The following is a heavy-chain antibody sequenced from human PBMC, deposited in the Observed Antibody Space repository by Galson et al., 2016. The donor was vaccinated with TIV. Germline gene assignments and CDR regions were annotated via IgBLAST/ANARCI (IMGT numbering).Heavy chain of an antibody. CDR3: AVDLMTSVTTPFDF. J-gene: IGHJ4*01. CDR1: GYPFAGQY. D-gene: IGHD4-17*01. CDR2: INPNGGDT. Sequence: SVKVSCKASGYPFAGQYLHWVRQAPGQGLEWMGWINPNGGDTNYAQKFQNRVTMTRDTSISTAYMELSSLRSDDPAVYYCAVDLMTSVTTPFDFWGQGTLVTVSS. V-gene: IGHV1-2*02.